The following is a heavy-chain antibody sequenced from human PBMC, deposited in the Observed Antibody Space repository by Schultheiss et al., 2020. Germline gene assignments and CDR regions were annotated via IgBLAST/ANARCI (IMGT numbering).Heavy chain of an antibody. J-gene: IGHJ3*02. V-gene: IGHV3-23*01. CDR2: ISGSGGTT. Sequence: GGSLRLSCVASGFTFGSYAMNWVRRAPGKGLMWVSGISGSGGTTYYADSVKGRFAISRDNSKNTLYLQMNTLRAEDTAIYYCAKDFWSGPMTGDVFDIWGQGTMVTVSS. CDR3: AKDFWSGPMTGDVFDI. CDR1: GFTFGSYA. D-gene: IGHD3-3*01.